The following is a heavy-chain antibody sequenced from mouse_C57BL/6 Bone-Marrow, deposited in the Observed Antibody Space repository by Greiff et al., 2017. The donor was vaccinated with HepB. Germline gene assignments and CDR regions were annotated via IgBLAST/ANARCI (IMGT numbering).Heavy chain of an antibody. CDR3: ARSGTGTDFFAY. J-gene: IGHJ2*01. V-gene: IGHV1-69*01. Sequence: VQLQQPGAELVMPGASVKLSCKASGYTFTSYWMHWVKQRPGQGLEWIGEIDPSDSYTNYNQKFKGKSTLTVDKSSSTAYMPLSSLASEDSAVYYCARSGTGTDFFAYWGQGTTLTVSS. D-gene: IGHD4-1*01. CDR1: GYTFTSYW. CDR2: IDPSDSYT.